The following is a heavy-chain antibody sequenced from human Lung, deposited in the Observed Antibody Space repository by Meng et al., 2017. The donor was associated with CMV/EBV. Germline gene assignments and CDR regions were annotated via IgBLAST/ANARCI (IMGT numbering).Heavy chain of an antibody. CDR1: GCTFSSYA. Sequence: SVKVSCKASGCTFSSYAISWVRQAPGQGLEWMGGIIPIFGTANYAQKFQGRVTITTDESTSTAYMELSSLRSEDTAVYYCARGGYQLLVYYYYYGREVWGQGTTVTVSS. V-gene: IGHV1-69*05. CDR2: IIPIFGTA. CDR3: ARGGYQLLVYYYYYGREV. J-gene: IGHJ6*02. D-gene: IGHD2-2*01.